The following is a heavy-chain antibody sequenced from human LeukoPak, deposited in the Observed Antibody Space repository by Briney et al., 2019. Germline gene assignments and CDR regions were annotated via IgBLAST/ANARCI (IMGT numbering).Heavy chain of an antibody. V-gene: IGHV3-23*01. CDR3: AKVRVGATIDD. D-gene: IGHD1-26*01. Sequence: GGSLRLSCVASGFTFRSYAMNWVRQAPGKGLQWVSGISESGVGSNYADSVKGRFTTSRDNSKNTLYLQMNSLRAEDTAVYYCAKVRVGATIDDWGQGTLVTVSS. CDR1: GFTFRSYA. CDR2: ISESGVGS. J-gene: IGHJ4*02.